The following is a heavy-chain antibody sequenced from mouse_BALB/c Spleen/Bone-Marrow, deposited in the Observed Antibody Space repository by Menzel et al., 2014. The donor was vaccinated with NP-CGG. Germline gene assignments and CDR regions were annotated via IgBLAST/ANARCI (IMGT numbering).Heavy chain of an antibody. V-gene: IGHV2-9*02. CDR3: ARAPLLRYHYAMDY. CDR2: IWAGGST. J-gene: IGHJ4*01. D-gene: IGHD1-1*01. Sequence: VMLVESGPGLVAPSQSLSITCTVSGSSLTSYGVHWVRQPPGKGLEWLGVIWAGGSTNYNSALMSRLSISKDNSKSQVFLKMNSLQTDDTAMYYCARAPLLRYHYAMDYWGQGTSVTVSS. CDR1: GSSLTSYG.